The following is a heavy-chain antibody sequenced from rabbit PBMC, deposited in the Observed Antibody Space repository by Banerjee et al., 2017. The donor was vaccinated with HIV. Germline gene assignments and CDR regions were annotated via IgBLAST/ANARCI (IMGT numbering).Heavy chain of an antibody. CDR3: ARDQGYAAYPAYGPYYFNL. V-gene: IGHV1S45*01. Sequence: QEQLEESGGDLVKPEGSLTLTCTASGFSFSSSYWICWVRQAPGKGLEWIACVCPGSSGSTYYASWVNGRFTISSDNAQNTVDLQMNSLTAADTATYFCARDQGYAAYPAYGPYYFNLWGPGTLVTVS. CDR1: GFSFSSSYW. CDR2: VCPGSSGST. D-gene: IGHD7-1*01. J-gene: IGHJ4*01.